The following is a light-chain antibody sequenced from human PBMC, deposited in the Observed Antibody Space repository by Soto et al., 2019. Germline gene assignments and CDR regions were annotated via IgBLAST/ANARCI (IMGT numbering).Light chain of an antibody. CDR3: CSYAGSSSLV. CDR2: EGD. V-gene: IGLV2-23*01. J-gene: IGLJ2*01. Sequence: QPVLTQPASVSGSPGQSITNSCTGTSSDVGSYNLVSWYQQYPGKAPKLMIYEGDKRPSGVSYRFSGSKSGNTASLTISRLQAEDEADYYCCSYAGSSSLVFGGGTKLTVL. CDR1: SSDVGSYNL.